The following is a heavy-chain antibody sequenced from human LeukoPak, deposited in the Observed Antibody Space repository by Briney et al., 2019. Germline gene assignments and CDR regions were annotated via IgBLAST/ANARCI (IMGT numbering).Heavy chain of an antibody. D-gene: IGHD3-22*01. CDR2: IRYDGTIK. J-gene: IGHJ4*02. Sequence: GGSLRPSCATSGFAFSSYGMHWVRQAPGKGLEWVGFIRYDGTIKYYADSMKGRFTISRDNSKNTLYLQMNTLRADDTAVYYCAKNAATYYYDSSGYYDHFDYWGQGTLVTVSS. V-gene: IGHV3-30*02. CDR3: AKNAATYYYDSSGYYDHFDY. CDR1: GFAFSSYG.